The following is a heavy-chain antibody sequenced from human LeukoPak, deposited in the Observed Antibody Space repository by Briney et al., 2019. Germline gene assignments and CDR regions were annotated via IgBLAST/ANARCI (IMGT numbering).Heavy chain of an antibody. CDR1: GYTFTIYG. J-gene: IGHJ4*02. Sequence: ASVKVSCKASGYTFTIYGISWVRQAPGQGGEWIGWISAYNGNTNYTQNLQCRVTMTTHTSTSTAYMELRSLRSDDTAVYYCARASVGNPFDYWGQGTLVTVSS. CDR3: ARASVGNPFDY. CDR2: ISAYNGNT. V-gene: IGHV1-18*01. D-gene: IGHD7-27*01.